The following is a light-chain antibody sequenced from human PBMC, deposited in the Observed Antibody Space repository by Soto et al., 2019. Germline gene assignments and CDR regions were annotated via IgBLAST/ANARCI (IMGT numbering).Light chain of an antibody. Sequence: QSVLTQPPSASGSPGQSVTISCTGTSSDVGGYNYVSWYQQHPGKAPQLVIYGVNKRASGVPDRFSGSKSGNTASLTVSGLQAEDEADYYCSSYAGSNILYVFATGTKLTVL. CDR3: SSYAGSNILYV. V-gene: IGLV2-8*01. J-gene: IGLJ1*01. CDR1: SSDVGGYNY. CDR2: GVN.